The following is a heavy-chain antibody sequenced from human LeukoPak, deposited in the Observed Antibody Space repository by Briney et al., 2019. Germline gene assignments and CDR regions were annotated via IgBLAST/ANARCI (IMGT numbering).Heavy chain of an antibody. CDR1: GFTFNNDA. CDR2: ISYNGSRK. D-gene: IGHD6-19*01. V-gene: IGHV3-30-3*01. J-gene: IGHJ4*02. Sequence: GGSLRLSCAASGFTFNNDAMHWVRQAPGKGLEWVAVISYNGSRKYYAESVKGRFTISRDSSKRTLYLQMNSLRAEDTAVYFCARDPHEIAVATSGLDYWGQGTLVTVSS. CDR3: ARDPHEIAVATSGLDY.